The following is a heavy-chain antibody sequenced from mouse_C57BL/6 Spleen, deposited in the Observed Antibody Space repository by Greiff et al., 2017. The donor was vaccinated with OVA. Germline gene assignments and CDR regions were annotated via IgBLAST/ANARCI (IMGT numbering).Heavy chain of an antibody. CDR3: ARRGITTVVDAMDY. V-gene: IGHV1-50*01. J-gene: IGHJ4*01. CDR1: GYTFTSYW. CDR2: IDPSDSYT. D-gene: IGHD1-1*01. Sequence: QVQLKQPGAELVKPGASVKLSCKASGYTFTSYWMQWVKQRPGQGLEWIGEIDPSDSYTNYNQKFKGKATLTVDTSSSTAYMQLSSLTSEYSAVYYCARRGITTVVDAMDYWGQGTSVTVSS.